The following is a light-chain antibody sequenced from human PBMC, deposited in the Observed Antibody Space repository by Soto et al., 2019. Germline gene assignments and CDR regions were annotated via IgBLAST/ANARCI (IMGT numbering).Light chain of an antibody. CDR2: DAT. CDR3: QQHHSSPFT. V-gene: IGKV1-9*01. J-gene: IGKJ5*01. CDR1: QGVSSS. Sequence: IQLTQSPPSLSSSAGDRVTITCRASQGVSSSLAWYHQQPGKAATLLIYDATTFQSGGPSRFCGSGSGTDVSLTIISMQHEEFATYYCQQHHSSPFTFGQGTRLEMK.